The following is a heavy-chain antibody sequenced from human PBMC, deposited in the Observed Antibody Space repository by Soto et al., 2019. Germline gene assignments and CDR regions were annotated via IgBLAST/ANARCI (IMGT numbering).Heavy chain of an antibody. CDR1: GFTFNSYS. V-gene: IGHV3-21*01. CDR3: ARDLQQLDPYIDY. Sequence: GGSLRLSCAASGFTFNSYSMSWVRQAPGKGLEWVSSISSSGSYIYYADSVKGRFTSSRDNAKRSLYLQMNSLRAEDTAVYYCARDLQQLDPYIDYWGQGTQVTVS. D-gene: IGHD6-13*01. CDR2: ISSSGSYI. J-gene: IGHJ4*02.